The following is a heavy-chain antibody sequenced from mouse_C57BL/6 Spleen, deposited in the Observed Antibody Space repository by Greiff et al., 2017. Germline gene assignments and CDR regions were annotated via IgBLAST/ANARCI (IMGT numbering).Heavy chain of an antibody. CDR2: IDPETGGT. J-gene: IGHJ3*01. CDR3: AGYDSWFAY. D-gene: IGHD2-2*01. Sequence: VQLQQSGAELVRPGASVTLSCKASGYTFTDYEMHWVKQTPVHGLEWIGAIDPETGGTAYNQTFKGKAILTADKSSSTAYMELRSLHSEDSSVYCCAGYDSWFAYWGQGALVTVSA. CDR1: GYTFTDYE. V-gene: IGHV1-15*01.